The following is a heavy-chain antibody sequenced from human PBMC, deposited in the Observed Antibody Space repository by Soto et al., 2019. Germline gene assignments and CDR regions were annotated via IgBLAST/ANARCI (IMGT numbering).Heavy chain of an antibody. D-gene: IGHD3-10*01. CDR2: ISYDGSNK. J-gene: IGHJ6*02. CDR1: GFTFSSYT. V-gene: IGHV3-30-3*01. CDR3: ARRGDEESGGMDV. Sequence: QVQLVESGGGVVQPGRSLRLSCAASGFTFSSYTMHWVRQAPGKGLEWVAVISYDGSNKYYADSVKGRFIISRDDSKNMLYPQMNSLRPEDTAVYYCARRGDEESGGMDVWGQGTTVTVSS.